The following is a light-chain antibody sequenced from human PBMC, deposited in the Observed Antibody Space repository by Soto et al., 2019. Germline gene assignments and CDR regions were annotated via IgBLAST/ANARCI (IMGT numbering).Light chain of an antibody. J-gene: IGKJ1*01. CDR2: AAS. V-gene: IGKV1-6*01. CDR3: LQDYIFPRT. Sequence: AIQMTQSPSSLSASVGDRVTITWRASQGIGNELGWYQQRPGKAPNLLIYAASSLQSGVPSRFSGSGSGTDFTLTISSLKPEDFAAYFCLQDYIFPRTFGQGTKVEI. CDR1: QGIGNE.